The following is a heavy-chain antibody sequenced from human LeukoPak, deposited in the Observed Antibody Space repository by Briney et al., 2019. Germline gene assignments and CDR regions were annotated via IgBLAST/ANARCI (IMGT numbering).Heavy chain of an antibody. Sequence: GASVKVSCKASGYTFTSYGISWVRQAPGQGLEWMGWISAYNGNTNYAQKLQGRVTMTTDTSTSTAYMELRSLRSDDTAVYHCARDGDPLGYCSGGSCQTAEYWGQGTLVTVSS. J-gene: IGHJ4*02. CDR2: ISAYNGNT. D-gene: IGHD2-15*01. CDR1: GYTFTSYG. CDR3: ARDGDPLGYCSGGSCQTAEY. V-gene: IGHV1-18*01.